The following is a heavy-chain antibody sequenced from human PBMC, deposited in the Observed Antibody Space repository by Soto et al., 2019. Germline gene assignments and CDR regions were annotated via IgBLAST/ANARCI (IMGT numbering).Heavy chain of an antibody. J-gene: IGHJ4*02. CDR2: IIPIYGTV. CDR1: GDTFRSNG. V-gene: IGHV1-69*14. Sequence: QVQLVQSGTEVTKPGSSVQVSCKVSGDTFRSNGISWVRQVPGQGLDWMGGIIPIYGTVNYALKFLGRVTITADKPTSTAYMEFSALRPEDTGVYYCARDGGVTEMTTIRDSWGQGTGLTFSP. D-gene: IGHD4-4*01. CDR3: ARDGGVTEMTTIRDS.